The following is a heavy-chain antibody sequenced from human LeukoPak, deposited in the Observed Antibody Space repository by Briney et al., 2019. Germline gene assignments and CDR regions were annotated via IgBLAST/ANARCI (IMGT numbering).Heavy chain of an antibody. J-gene: IGHJ4*02. D-gene: IGHD5-24*01. CDR3: ARHRDGYNRD. CDR2: IYPEDSDT. Sequence: GESLKISCKGTGDSFNTHWIAWVRQMPGRGLELMGVIYPEDSDTRYTPSFQGRVTISVDKTINTAYLQWTSLKASDTAMYFCARHRDGYNRDWGQGTLVIVSS. CDR1: GDSFNTHW. V-gene: IGHV5-51*01.